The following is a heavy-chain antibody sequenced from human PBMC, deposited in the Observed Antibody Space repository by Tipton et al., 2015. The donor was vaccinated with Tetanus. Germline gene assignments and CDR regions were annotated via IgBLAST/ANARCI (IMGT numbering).Heavy chain of an antibody. Sequence: SLRLSCEVSGFMLSSYWMSWVRQAPGKGLEWVANINQDGRETFYVDSLKGRSTISRDNDKSSVYLQLNSLRAEDTAVYYCARGSGAMDSWGQGTLVTVSS. CDR2: INQDGRET. CDR1: GFMLSSYW. J-gene: IGHJ4*02. CDR3: ARGSGAMDS. D-gene: IGHD7-27*01. V-gene: IGHV3-7*04.